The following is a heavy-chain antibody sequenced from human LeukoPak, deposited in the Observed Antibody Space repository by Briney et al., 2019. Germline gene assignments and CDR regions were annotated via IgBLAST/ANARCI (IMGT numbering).Heavy chain of an antibody. J-gene: IGHJ4*02. CDR1: GFTFSDHY. CDR3: TRQLDN. D-gene: IGHD1-1*01. V-gene: IGHV3-72*01. Sequence: GRSLRLSCAASGFTFSDHYMDWVRQAPGKGLEWVGSTRNKANSHTTEYVASVKGRFTISRDDSKNSPYLQMNSLQTEDTAVYYCTRQLDNWGQGTLVTVSS. CDR2: TRNKANSHTT.